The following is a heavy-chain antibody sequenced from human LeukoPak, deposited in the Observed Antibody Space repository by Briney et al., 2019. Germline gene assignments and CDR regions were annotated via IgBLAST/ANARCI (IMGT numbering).Heavy chain of an antibody. Sequence: GGSLRLSCAASGFTFSSYGMHWVRQAPGKGLEWVAVIWSDGSNKYYADSVKGRFTISRDNANNALHLQMNSLRAEDTAVYYCARVFWETVNTGYYSDFWGQGTLVTVSS. CDR1: GFTFSSYG. CDR2: IWSDGSNK. CDR3: ARVFWETVNTGYYSDF. D-gene: IGHD3-22*01. V-gene: IGHV3-33*01. J-gene: IGHJ4*02.